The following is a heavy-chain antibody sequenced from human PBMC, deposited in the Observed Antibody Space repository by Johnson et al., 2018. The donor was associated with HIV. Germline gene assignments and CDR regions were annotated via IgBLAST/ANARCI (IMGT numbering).Heavy chain of an antibody. V-gene: IGHV3-9*01. CDR2: ISWNSGSI. Sequence: VQLVESGGVLVQPGRSLRLSCAASGFTFDDYAMHWVRQAPGKGLEWVSGISWNSGSIGYADSVKGRFTISRDNAKNTLHLQMNRLRAEDTALYYCAKDLYYYDSSRYFAFDIWGQGTMVTVSS. CDR3: AKDLYYYDSSRYFAFDI. CDR1: GFTFDDYA. J-gene: IGHJ3*02. D-gene: IGHD3-22*01.